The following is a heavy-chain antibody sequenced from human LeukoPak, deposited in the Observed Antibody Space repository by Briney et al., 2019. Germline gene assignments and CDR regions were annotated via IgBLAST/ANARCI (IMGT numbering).Heavy chain of an antibody. Sequence: PRGSLRLSCAASGFTVSSNYMSWVRQAPGKGLEWVSVIYSGGSTYYADSVKGRFTISRDNSKNTLYLQMNSLRAEDTAVYYCARALVGSGYYYSSDYWGQGTLVTVSS. D-gene: IGHD3-22*01. J-gene: IGHJ4*02. CDR2: IYSGGST. V-gene: IGHV3-53*01. CDR3: ARALVGSGYYYSSDY. CDR1: GFTVSSNY.